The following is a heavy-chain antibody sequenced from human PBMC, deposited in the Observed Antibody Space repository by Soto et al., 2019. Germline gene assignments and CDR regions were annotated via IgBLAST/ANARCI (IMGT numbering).Heavy chain of an antibody. Sequence: GSGPTLVNPTQILTLTCTFSGFSLITSGVGVGWIRQPPGKALEWLALIYWDDDKRYSPSLKSRLTITKDTSKNQVVLTMTNMDPVDTATYYCAHTRVRGGGSSSANWFDPWGQGTLVTVSS. V-gene: IGHV2-5*02. D-gene: IGHD6-6*01. CDR3: AHTRVRGGGSSSANWFDP. J-gene: IGHJ5*02. CDR2: IYWDDDK. CDR1: GFSLITSGVG.